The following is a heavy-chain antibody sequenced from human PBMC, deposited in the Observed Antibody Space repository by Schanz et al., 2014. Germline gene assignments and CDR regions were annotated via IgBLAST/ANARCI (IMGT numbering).Heavy chain of an antibody. Sequence: QVQLVQSGAEVKKPGASVKVSCKASGYTFTSYGISWVRQAPGQGLEWMGWISVYNHNKEYDQKFQGRVTMTTDTSTNTAYMELRSLRSEDTAVYSCARGSGGYGANNYFDYWGQGTLVTVSS. V-gene: IGHV1-18*01. D-gene: IGHD5-12*01. CDR2: ISVYNHNK. CDR3: ARGSGGYGANNYFDY. J-gene: IGHJ4*02. CDR1: GYTFTSYG.